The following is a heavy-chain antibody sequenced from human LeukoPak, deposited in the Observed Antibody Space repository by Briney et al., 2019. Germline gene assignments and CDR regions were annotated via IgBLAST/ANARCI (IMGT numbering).Heavy chain of an antibody. CDR2: SYDSGST. CDR3: ARDLYCSSTSCSNWFDP. Sequence: PSETLSLTCTVSGGSINSYYWSWIRQSPGRGLEWIGYSYDSGSTNYNPSLKSRVTISIDTSNNQFSLKLSSVTAADTAVYYCARDLYCSSTSCSNWFDPWGQGTLVTVSS. D-gene: IGHD2-2*01. J-gene: IGHJ5*02. V-gene: IGHV4-59*01. CDR1: GGSINSYY.